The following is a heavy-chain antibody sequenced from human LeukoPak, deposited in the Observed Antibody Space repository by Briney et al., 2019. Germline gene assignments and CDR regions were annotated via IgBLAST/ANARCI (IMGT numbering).Heavy chain of an antibody. CDR1: GFTFSSYS. V-gene: IGHV3-21*01. D-gene: IGHD4-17*01. CDR3: ARVPRKASYGDGGY. J-gene: IGHJ4*02. Sequence: PGGSLRLSCAASGFTFSSYSMNWVRQAPGKGLEWVSSISSSSSYIYYADSVKGRFTISRDNAKNSLYLQMNSLRAEDTAVYYCARVPRKASYGDGGYWGQGTLVTVSS. CDR2: ISSSSSYI.